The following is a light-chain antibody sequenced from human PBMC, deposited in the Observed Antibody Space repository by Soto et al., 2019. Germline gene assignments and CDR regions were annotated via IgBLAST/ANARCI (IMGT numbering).Light chain of an antibody. CDR3: QQYGSSPPVYT. Sequence: ENVLTQSPGTLSLSPGERATLSCRASQSVSSSELAWSQQKPGQALRLLIYGASIRATCIPDRFSGSGSGTDFTLTINRLEPEDFAVYYCQQYGSSPPVYTFGQGTKLEIK. J-gene: IGKJ2*01. V-gene: IGKV3-20*01. CDR2: GAS. CDR1: QSVSSSE.